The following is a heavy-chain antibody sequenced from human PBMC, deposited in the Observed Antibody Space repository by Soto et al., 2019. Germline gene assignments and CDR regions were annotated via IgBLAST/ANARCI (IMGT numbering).Heavy chain of an antibody. D-gene: IGHD3-10*01. CDR1: GGSISSYY. CDR3: ARSPRSMVRGWDWFDP. CDR2: IYYSGST. J-gene: IGHJ5*02. V-gene: IGHV4-59*01. Sequence: SETLSLTCTVSGGSISSYYWSWIRQPPGKGLEWIGYIYYSGSTNYNPSLKSRVTISVDTSKNQFSLKLSSVTAADTAVYYCARSPRSMVRGWDWFDPWGQGTLVTVSS.